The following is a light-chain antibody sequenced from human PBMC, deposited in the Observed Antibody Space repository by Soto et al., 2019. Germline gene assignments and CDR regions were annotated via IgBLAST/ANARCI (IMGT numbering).Light chain of an antibody. V-gene: IGLV4-69*01. CDR3: QTWDTGIQV. Sequence: QPVLTQSPSASASLGASVKLTCTLSSGHSTYAIAWHQQQPEKGPRYLMKLHSDGSHSKGDGIPDRFSGSSSGAERYLTISSLLSEDEADYYCQTWDTGIQVFGGGTKVTVL. CDR1: SGHSTYA. J-gene: IGLJ3*02. CDR2: LHSDGSH.